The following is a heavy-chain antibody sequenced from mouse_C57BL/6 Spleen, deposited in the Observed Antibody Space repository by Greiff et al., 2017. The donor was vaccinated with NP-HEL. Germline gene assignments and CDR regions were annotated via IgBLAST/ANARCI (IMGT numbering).Heavy chain of an antibody. CDR1: GYTFTSYG. Sequence: QVHVKQSGAELARPGASVKLSCKASGYTFTSYGISWVKQRTGQGLEWIGEIYPRSGNTYYNEKFKGKATLTADKSSSTAYMELRSLTSEDSAVYFCAREKVTTVVAPYYFDYWGQGTTLTVSS. CDR2: IYPRSGNT. CDR3: AREKVTTVVAPYYFDY. J-gene: IGHJ2*01. V-gene: IGHV1-81*01. D-gene: IGHD1-1*01.